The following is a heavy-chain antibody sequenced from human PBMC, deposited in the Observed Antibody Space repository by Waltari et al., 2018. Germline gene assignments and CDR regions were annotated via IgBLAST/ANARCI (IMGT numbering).Heavy chain of an antibody. Sequence: QLQLQESGPGLVKPSETLSLTCTVSGGSISSSSYYWGWIRQPPGKGLEWIGSIYYSGSTYYNPSLKSRVTMTRNTSISTAYMELSSLRSEDTAVYYCARGGIGVSAASSLDYWGQGTLVTVSS. V-gene: IGHV4-39*07. CDR2: IYYSGST. CDR1: GGSISSSSYY. D-gene: IGHD2-2*01. CDR3: ARGGIGVSAASSLDY. J-gene: IGHJ4*02.